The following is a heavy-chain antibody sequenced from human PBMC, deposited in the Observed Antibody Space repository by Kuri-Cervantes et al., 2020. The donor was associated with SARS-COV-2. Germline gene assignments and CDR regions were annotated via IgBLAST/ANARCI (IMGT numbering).Heavy chain of an antibody. D-gene: IGHD3-10*01. CDR1: GFTFSSSW. V-gene: IGHV3-7*01. Sequence: GESLKISCAASGFTFSSSWMHWVCQAPEKGLEWVADIKQDGSEKYYVDSVKGRFTISRDNAKNSLYLQMNSLRAEDTAVYYCARSIWFGEGYYYMDVWGKGTTVTVSS. CDR2: IKQDGSEK. CDR3: ARSIWFGEGYYYMDV. J-gene: IGHJ6*03.